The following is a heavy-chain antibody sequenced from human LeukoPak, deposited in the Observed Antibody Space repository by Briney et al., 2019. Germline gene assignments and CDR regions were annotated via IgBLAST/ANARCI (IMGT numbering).Heavy chain of an antibody. J-gene: IGHJ5*02. CDR1: GYTFTSYY. D-gene: IGHD6-19*01. V-gene: IGHV1-46*01. CDR3: AGARPYSSGWYKRDWFDP. CDR2: INPSGGST. Sequence: ASVTVSCKASGYTFTSYYMHWVRQAQGQGLERMGIINPSGGSTSYAQKFQGRVTMTRDTSTSTVYMELSSLRSEDTAVYYCAGARPYSSGWYKRDWFDPWGQGTLVTVSS.